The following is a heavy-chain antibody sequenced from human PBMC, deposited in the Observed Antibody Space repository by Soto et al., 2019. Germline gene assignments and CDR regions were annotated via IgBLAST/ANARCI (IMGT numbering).Heavy chain of an antibody. Sequence: QVQLVQSGAAVKKPGASVKVSCKASGYTFTSYGISWVRQAPGQGLESMGWSSAYNGNTKYAQKPSGRVFNTKDTSTSTADLELRILRYDDTAVYYCARRAPPMDVWGQGTTVTVAS. CDR1: GYTFTSYG. J-gene: IGHJ6*02. CDR3: ARRAPPMDV. CDR2: SSAYNGNT. V-gene: IGHV1-18*01.